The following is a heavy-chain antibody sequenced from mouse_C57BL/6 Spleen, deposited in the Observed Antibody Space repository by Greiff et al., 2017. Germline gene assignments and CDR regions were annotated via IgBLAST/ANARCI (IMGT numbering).Heavy chain of an antibody. Sequence: SGPELVKPGASVKIPCKASGYTFTDYNMDWVKQSHGKSLEWIGDINPNNGGTIYNQKFKGKATLTVDKSSSTAYMELRSLTSEDTAVYYSARFPYGIPSMDYWGQGTSLTVSS. CDR2: INPNNGGT. D-gene: IGHD1-1*01. CDR1: GYTFTDYN. CDR3: ARFPYGIPSMDY. V-gene: IGHV1-18*01. J-gene: IGHJ4*01.